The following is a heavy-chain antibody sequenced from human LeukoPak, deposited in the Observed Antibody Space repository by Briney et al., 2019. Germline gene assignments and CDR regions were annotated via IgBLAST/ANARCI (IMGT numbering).Heavy chain of an antibody. CDR1: GYTFTSYG. Sequence: ASVKVSCKASGYTFTSYGISWVRQAPGQGLEWMGWISAYNGNTNYAQKLQGRVTMTTDTSTSTAYMELRSLRSDDTAVYYCARAGITMIVVAAGTDYYYGMDVWGQGTTVTVSS. CDR3: ARAGITMIVVAAGTDYYYGMDV. V-gene: IGHV1-18*01. CDR2: ISAYNGNT. J-gene: IGHJ6*02. D-gene: IGHD3-22*01.